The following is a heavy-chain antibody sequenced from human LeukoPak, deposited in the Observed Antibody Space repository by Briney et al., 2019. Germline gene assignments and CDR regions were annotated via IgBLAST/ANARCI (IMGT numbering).Heavy chain of an antibody. V-gene: IGHV3-72*01. CDR2: TRNKANSYTT. J-gene: IGHJ4*02. CDR1: GFTFSDHY. Sequence: GRSLRLSCAASGFTFSDHYMDWVRQAPGKGLGWVGRTRNKANSYTTEYAASVKGRFTISRDDSKNSLYLQMNSLKTEDTAVYYCARVGKPDTAMVTLDYWGQGTLVTVSS. D-gene: IGHD5-18*01. CDR3: ARVGKPDTAMVTLDY.